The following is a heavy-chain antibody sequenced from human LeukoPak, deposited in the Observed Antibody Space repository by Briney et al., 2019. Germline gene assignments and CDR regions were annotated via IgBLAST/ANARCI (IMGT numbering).Heavy chain of an antibody. D-gene: IGHD6-13*01. CDR3: ARDRGAAGKGYFQH. CDR1: GGSISSSNW. CDR2: IYHSGST. V-gene: IGHV4-4*02. Sequence: SETLSLTCAVSGGSISSSNWWSWVRQPPGKGLEWIGEIYHSGSTNYNPSLKSRVTISVDKSKNQFFLKLCSVTAADTAVYYCARDRGAAGKGYFQHWGQCTLVTVSS. J-gene: IGHJ1*01.